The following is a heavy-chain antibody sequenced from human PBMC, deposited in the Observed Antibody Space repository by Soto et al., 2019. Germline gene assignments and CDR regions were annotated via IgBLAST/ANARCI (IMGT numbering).Heavy chain of an antibody. CDR3: ARGPIVVVVAATVFHWFDP. D-gene: IGHD2-15*01. Sequence: VKVSCKASGYTFTSYYMHWVRQAPGQGLEWMGIINPSGGSTSYAQKFQGRVTMTRDTSTSTVYMELSSLRSEDTAVYYCARGPIVVVVAATVFHWFDPWGQGTLVTVSS. V-gene: IGHV1-46*01. CDR2: INPSGGST. CDR1: GYTFTSYY. J-gene: IGHJ5*02.